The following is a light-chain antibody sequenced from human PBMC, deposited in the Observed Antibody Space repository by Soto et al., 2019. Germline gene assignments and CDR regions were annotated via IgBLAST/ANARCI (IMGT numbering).Light chain of an antibody. CDR1: QGVSRY. J-gene: IGKJ3*01. V-gene: IGKV3-20*01. CDR2: GAT. Sequence: EIVLSQSPATLSLSPGERATLSCRASQGVSRYLAWYQQKRGQAPRLLVYGATTRATGIPDRFSGGGSGSDFTLIISRLEPEDFAVYFCQQYGVSPQSFGPGTKVDIK. CDR3: QQYGVSPQS.